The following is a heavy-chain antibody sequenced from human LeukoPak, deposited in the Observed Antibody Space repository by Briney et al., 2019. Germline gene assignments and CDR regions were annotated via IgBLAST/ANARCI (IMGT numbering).Heavy chain of an antibody. D-gene: IGHD3-10*01. CDR3: AKERVGYYFDY. CDR2: ISYDGSNK. J-gene: IGHJ4*02. Sequence: PTGGSLRLSCAASGFTFSSYGMHWVRQAPGKGLEWVAVISYDGSNKYYADSVKGRFTISRDNSKNTLYLQMNSLRAEDTAVYYCAKERVGYYFDYWGQGTLVTVSS. V-gene: IGHV3-30*18. CDR1: GFTFSSYG.